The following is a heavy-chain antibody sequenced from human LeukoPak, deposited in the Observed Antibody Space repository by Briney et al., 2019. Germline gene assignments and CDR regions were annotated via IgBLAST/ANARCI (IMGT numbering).Heavy chain of an antibody. D-gene: IGHD5-12*01. CDR2: IKSDGSYT. CDR1: GFTFSSYW. V-gene: IGHV3-74*01. J-gene: IGHJ4*02. Sequence: PGGSLRLSCAASGFTFSSYWMRWVRQAPGKGLVWVSRIKSDGSYTTYADSVKGRFTISRDNAKNTLYLHMNSLRAENTAVYYCATGGSGYVSYWGQGTLVTVSS. CDR3: ATGGSGYVSY.